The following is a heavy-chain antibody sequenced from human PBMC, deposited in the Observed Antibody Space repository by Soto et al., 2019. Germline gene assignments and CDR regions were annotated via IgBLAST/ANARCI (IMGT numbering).Heavy chain of an antibody. CDR3: ARAEWFGEFHYYFDY. CDR1: GYTFTSYA. V-gene: IGHV1-3*01. J-gene: IGHJ4*02. Sequence: ASVKVSCKASGYTFTSYAMHWVRQAPGQRLEWMGWINAGNGNTKYSQKFQGRVTSTRDTSASTAYMELSSLRSEDTAVYYCARAEWFGEFHYYFDYWGQGTLVTVSS. D-gene: IGHD3-10*01. CDR2: INAGNGNT.